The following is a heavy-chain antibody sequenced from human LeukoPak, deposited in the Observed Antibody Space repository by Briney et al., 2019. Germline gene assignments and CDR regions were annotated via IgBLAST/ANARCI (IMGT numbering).Heavy chain of an antibody. CDR3: ARREPQSFGYYYYMDV. CDR2: IYYSGST. Sequence: SETLSLTCTVSGGSISGSSYYWEWIRQPPGKGLESIGSIYYSGSTYYNPFLKSRVTMSLQTSKNQFSLKVTSVTAADTAVYYCARREPQSFGYYYYMDVWGKGTTVTVSS. V-gene: IGHV4-39*01. CDR1: GGSISGSSYY. D-gene: IGHD3-10*01. J-gene: IGHJ6*03.